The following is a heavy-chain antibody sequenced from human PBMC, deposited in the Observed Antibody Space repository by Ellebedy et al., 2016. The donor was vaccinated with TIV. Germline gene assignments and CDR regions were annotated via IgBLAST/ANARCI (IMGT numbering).Heavy chain of an antibody. CDR2: ISGNSGYI. CDR3: ARYYYGSTGQGTLDL. CDR1: GFTFSDYS. V-gene: IGHV3-21*01. Sequence: GGSLRLXCAASGFTFSDYSMSWVRQAPGKGLEWVSSISGNSGYIYYADSVKGRLTISRDNAKQSLYLQMNSLRAEDTAVYYCARYYYGSTGQGTLDLWGQGALVTVSS. J-gene: IGHJ5*02. D-gene: IGHD3-10*01.